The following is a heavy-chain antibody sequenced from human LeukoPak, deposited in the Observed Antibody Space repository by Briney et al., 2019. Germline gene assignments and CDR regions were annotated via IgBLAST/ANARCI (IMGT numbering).Heavy chain of an antibody. CDR1: GGSISSYY. D-gene: IGHD3-10*01. CDR3: ARGALLWFGELSRILYYFDY. J-gene: IGHJ4*02. Sequence: SETLSLTCTVSGGSISSYYWSWIRQPPGKGLEWIGYIYYSGSTNYNPSLKSRVTISVDTSKNQFSLKLSSVTAADTAVYYCARGALLWFGELSRILYYFDYWGQGTLVTVSS. CDR2: IYYSGST. V-gene: IGHV4-59*12.